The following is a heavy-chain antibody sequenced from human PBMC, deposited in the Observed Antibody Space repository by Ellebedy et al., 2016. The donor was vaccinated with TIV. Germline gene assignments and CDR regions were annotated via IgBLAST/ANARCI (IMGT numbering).Heavy chain of an antibody. J-gene: IGHJ5*02. Sequence: SQTLSLTXXVSGDSISSGGYSWSWVRQPPGKGLEWIGYIYHSGKTYYNPSLKSRVTISVDRPKNQFSVRLNSVTAADTAVYYCARVRNYYDSSGYYWPYNWFDPWGQGTLVTVSS. V-gene: IGHV4-30-2*01. CDR1: GDSISSGGYS. D-gene: IGHD3-22*01. CDR2: IYHSGKT. CDR3: ARVRNYYDSSGYYWPYNWFDP.